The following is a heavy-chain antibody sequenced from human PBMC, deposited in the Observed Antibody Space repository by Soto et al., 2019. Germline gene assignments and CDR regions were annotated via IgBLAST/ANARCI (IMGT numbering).Heavy chain of an antibody. Sequence: GGSLRLSCAASGFTFSSYAMSWVRQAPGKGLEWVSAISGSGGSTYYADSVKGRFTISRDNSKNTLYLQMNSLRAEDTAVYYCAKVRRYCSSTSCPYYYYYGMDVWGQGTTVTVSS. CDR2: ISGSGGST. V-gene: IGHV3-23*01. J-gene: IGHJ6*02. CDR3: AKVRRYCSSTSCPYYYYYGMDV. CDR1: GFTFSSYA. D-gene: IGHD2-2*01.